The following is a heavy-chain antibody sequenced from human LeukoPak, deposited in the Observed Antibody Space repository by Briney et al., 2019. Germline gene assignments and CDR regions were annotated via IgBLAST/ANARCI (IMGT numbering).Heavy chain of an antibody. J-gene: IGHJ3*02. Sequence: ASVKVSCKASGYTFTTYDINWVRQATGQGLEWMGWMNPNSANTGYAQKFQGRVTITADKSTSTAYMELSSLRSEDTAVYYCARDGGLGTRQNDAFDIWGQGTMVTVSS. D-gene: IGHD4-23*01. V-gene: IGHV1-8*01. CDR3: ARDGGLGTRQNDAFDI. CDR2: MNPNSANT. CDR1: GYTFTTYD.